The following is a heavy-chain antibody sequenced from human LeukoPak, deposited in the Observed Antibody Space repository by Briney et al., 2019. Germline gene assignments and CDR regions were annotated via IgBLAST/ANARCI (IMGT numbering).Heavy chain of an antibody. D-gene: IGHD6-13*01. CDR2: VSGSGGST. CDR3: ASSSFDY. J-gene: IGHJ4*02. Sequence: GGSLRLSCAASGFTFSRFAMNWVRQAPGKGLEWVSAVSGSGGSTYYADSVKGRFTISRDNAKNSLYLQMNSLRAEDTALYYCASSSFDYWGQGTLVTVSS. V-gene: IGHV3-23*01. CDR1: GFTFSRFA.